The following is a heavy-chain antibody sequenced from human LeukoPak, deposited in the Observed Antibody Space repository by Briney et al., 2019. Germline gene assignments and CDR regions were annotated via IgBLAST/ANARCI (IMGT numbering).Heavy chain of an antibody. D-gene: IGHD1-26*01. V-gene: IGHV3-30-3*01. CDR3: ARDMRELGDY. Sequence: GGSLRLSCAASGFTFDDYAMHWVRQAPGKGLEWVAVISYDGSNKYYADSVKGRFTISRDNSKNTLYLQMNSLRAEDTAVYYCARDMRELGDYWGQGTLVTVSS. CDR1: GFTFDDYA. CDR2: ISYDGSNK. J-gene: IGHJ4*02.